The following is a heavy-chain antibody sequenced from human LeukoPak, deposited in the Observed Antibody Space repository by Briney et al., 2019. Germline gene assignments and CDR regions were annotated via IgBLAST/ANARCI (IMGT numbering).Heavy chain of an antibody. CDR3: AKGPRTVRFGDGHKGMFDY. CDR2: INSSGVGT. Sequence: PGGSLRLSCAASGVTFSSYAMNWVRQAPGKGLEWVSGINSSGVGTYYADSVKGRFTISRDNSKNTLYFQINSLRAEDTGVYYCAKGPRTVRFGDGHKGMFDYWGQGTLVTVSS. CDR1: GVTFSSYA. J-gene: IGHJ4*02. D-gene: IGHD3-10*01. V-gene: IGHV3-23*01.